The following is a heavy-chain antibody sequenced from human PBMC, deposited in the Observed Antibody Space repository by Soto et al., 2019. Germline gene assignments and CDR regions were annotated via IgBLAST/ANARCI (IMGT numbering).Heavy chain of an antibody. CDR2: ISYDGSNK. J-gene: IGHJ4*02. CDR3: ARAIAVAGLDY. V-gene: IGHV3-30-3*01. D-gene: IGHD6-19*01. Sequence: GGSLRLSCAASGFTFSSYAMHWVRQAPGKGLEWVAVISYDGSNKYYADSVKGRFTISRDNSKNTLYLQMNSLRAEDTAVYYCARAIAVAGLDYWGQGTLVTVSS. CDR1: GFTFSSYA.